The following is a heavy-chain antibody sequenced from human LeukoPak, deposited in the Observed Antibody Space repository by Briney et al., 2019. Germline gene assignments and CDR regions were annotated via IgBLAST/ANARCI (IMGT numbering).Heavy chain of an antibody. J-gene: IGHJ4*02. CDR2: INPSGGST. CDR1: GYTFTSYY. V-gene: IGHV1-46*01. Sequence: ASVKVSCKASGYTFTSYYMNWVRQAPGQGLEWMGIINPSGGSTSYAQKFQGRVTMTRDTSTSTVYMELSSLRSEGTAVYYCARGVDCSGGSCYPNFDYWGQGTLVTVSS. D-gene: IGHD2-15*01. CDR3: ARGVDCSGGSCYPNFDY.